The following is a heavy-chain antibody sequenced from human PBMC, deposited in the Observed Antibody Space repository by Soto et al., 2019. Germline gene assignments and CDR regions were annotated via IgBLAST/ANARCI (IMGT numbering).Heavy chain of an antibody. V-gene: IGHV1-2*04. J-gene: IGHJ4*02. Sequence: ASVKVSCKASGYTFPDYYIHWVRQAPGQGLEWMGWINPDSGGTNFAQKFQGWVTMTRDTSITTAYMGLSGLRSNDTAFYYCVREEVATTSVGTTTSFDYWGQGTLVTVSS. D-gene: IGHD5-12*01. CDR3: VREEVATTSVGTTTSFDY. CDR1: GYTFPDYY. CDR2: INPDSGGT.